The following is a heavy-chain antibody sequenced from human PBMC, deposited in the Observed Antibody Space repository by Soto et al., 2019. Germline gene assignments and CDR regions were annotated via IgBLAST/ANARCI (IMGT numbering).Heavy chain of an antibody. D-gene: IGHD6-19*01. CDR3: ARDGGKWLVRQGYWYFDL. V-gene: IGHV3-33*01. Sequence: QVQLVESGGGVVQPGRSLRLSCAASGFTFSSYGMHWVRRAPAKGRGGGAVIWYDGRKKNYAAPVKGRFTISRDNSKNPLYLQMNSLRAEDTAVYYCARDGGKWLVRQGYWYFDLWGRGTLVTVSS. CDR2: IWYDGRKK. CDR1: GFTFSSYG. J-gene: IGHJ2*01.